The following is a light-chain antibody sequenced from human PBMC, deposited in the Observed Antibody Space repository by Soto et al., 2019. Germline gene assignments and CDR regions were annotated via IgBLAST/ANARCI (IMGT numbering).Light chain of an antibody. CDR1: QSVSSSW. CDR3: QQYGSSPIT. Sequence: EIVLTQSPGILSLSPGERATLSCRASQSVSSSWLAWYQQKPGQAPRLLIYDASGRATGSPDRFSGSGSGTDFTLTISRLEPEDFAVYYCQQYGSSPITFGQGTRLEIK. J-gene: IGKJ5*01. V-gene: IGKV3-20*01. CDR2: DAS.